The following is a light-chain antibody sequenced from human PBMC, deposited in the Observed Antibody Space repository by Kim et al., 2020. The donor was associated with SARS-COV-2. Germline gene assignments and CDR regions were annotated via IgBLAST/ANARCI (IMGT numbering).Light chain of an antibody. CDR2: RNN. CDR3: SAWDSSLSAWV. Sequence: QAGLTQPPSVSKGLRQTATLTCTGNSNNVGDQGAAWLQQLQDLPPNLLSYRNNNRPSGISEEFSASRSGNTASLTITGLLPEDEADYYCSAWDSSLSAWVFGGGTQQTVL. J-gene: IGLJ2*01. V-gene: IGLV10-54*04. CDR1: SNNVGDQG.